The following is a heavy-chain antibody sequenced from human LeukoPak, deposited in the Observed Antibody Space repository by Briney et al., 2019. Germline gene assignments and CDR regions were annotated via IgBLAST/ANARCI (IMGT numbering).Heavy chain of an antibody. CDR2: IYYSGST. D-gene: IGHD3-22*01. CDR3: ARDRGDYDSSGYYGYFDY. CDR1: GGSIRSHY. J-gene: IGHJ4*02. Sequence: ASETLSLTCTVSGGSIRSHYWSWIRQPPGKGLEWIGYIYYSGSTNYNPSLKSRVTISVDTSKNQFSLKLSSVTAADTAVYYRARDRGDYDSSGYYGYFDYWGQGALVTVSS. V-gene: IGHV4-59*11.